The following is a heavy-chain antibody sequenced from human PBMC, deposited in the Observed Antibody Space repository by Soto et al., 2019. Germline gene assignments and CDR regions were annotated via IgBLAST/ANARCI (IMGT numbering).Heavy chain of an antibody. J-gene: IGHJ4*02. CDR3: AREGSYYFDY. V-gene: IGHV3-48*03. Sequence: AGGSLRLSCAASEFTFSSYEMHWLRQASGKGLEWVSYISRSGSTIYYADSVKGRFTISRDNAKNSLYLQMNSLRAEDTAVYYCAREGSYYFDYWGQETLVTVSS. D-gene: IGHD1-26*01. CDR2: ISRSGSTI. CDR1: EFTFSSYE.